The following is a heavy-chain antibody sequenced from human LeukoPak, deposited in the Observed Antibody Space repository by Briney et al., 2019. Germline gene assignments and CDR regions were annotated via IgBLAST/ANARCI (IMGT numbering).Heavy chain of an antibody. CDR2: IKQDESEK. Sequence: GGSLRLSCAASGVTSSSYGMHWVRQAPGKGLEWVANIKQDESEKYYVDSVKGRFTISRDNAKSSLYLQMNSLRAEDTAVYYCARALDSSSSRYQAFEEWGQGTLVTVSS. D-gene: IGHD2-2*01. J-gene: IGHJ4*02. CDR1: GVTSSSYG. V-gene: IGHV3-7*01. CDR3: ARALDSSSSRYQAFEE.